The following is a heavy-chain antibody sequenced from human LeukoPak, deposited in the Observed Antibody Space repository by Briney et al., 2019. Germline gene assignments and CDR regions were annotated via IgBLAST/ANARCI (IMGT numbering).Heavy chain of an antibody. Sequence: GGSLRLSCAASGFTFSSYAMNWVRQAPGKGLEWVSVISGSGGSTYYADSVKGRFTISRDNAKNTLYLQMNSLRAEDTAVYYCARGLGGTGDHWGQGTLVTVSS. CDR1: GFTFSSYA. CDR3: ARGLGGTGDH. J-gene: IGHJ4*02. CDR2: ISGSGGST. D-gene: IGHD3-10*01. V-gene: IGHV3-23*01.